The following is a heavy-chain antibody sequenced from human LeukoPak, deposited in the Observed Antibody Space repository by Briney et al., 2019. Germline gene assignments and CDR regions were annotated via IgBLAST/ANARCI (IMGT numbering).Heavy chain of an antibody. V-gene: IGHV3-23*01. D-gene: IGHD1-7*01. CDR1: GFTFSDYA. CDR3: AKRRGLELLYYYYMDV. Sequence: GGSLRLSCATSGFTFSDYATTWVRQAPGKGLEWVSAISGSGGSTYYADSVKGRFTISRDNSKNTLYLRMNSLRAEDTAVYYCAKRRGLELLYYYYMDVWGKGTTVTVSS. J-gene: IGHJ6*03. CDR2: ISGSGGST.